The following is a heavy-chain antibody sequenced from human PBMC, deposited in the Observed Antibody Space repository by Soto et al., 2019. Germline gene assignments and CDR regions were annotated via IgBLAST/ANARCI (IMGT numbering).Heavy chain of an antibody. CDR1: GFTFSSYG. CDR3: AKVAHEYDTSGYALDDAFHI. CDR2: ISYDGSNK. V-gene: IGHV3-30*18. Sequence: RGSVRLSCAACGFTFSSYGMHWVRQALGKGREGVAVISYDGSNKYYADSVKGRFTISRDNSKNTLYLQTNSLRAEDTAVYYCAKVAHEYDTSGYALDDAFHIWAQRIMIPVSS. J-gene: IGHJ3*02. D-gene: IGHD3-22*01.